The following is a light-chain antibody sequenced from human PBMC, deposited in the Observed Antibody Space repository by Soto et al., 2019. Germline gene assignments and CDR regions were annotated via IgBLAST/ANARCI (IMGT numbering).Light chain of an antibody. Sequence: GLAYRAWLSGYPGHSSTISGTGTSSDVGSYNLVSWYQHHPGKAPKLLIFEASKRPSGISNRFSGSKSDNTASLAISGLQAEDEADYYCRSYAGFRPSVFRTGTKVTVL. CDR2: EAS. V-gene: IGLV2-23*01. J-gene: IGLJ1*01. CDR1: SSDVGSYNL. CDR3: RSYAGFRPSV.